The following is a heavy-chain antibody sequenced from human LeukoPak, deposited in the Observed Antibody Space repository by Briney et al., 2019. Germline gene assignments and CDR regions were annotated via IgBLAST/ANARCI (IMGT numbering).Heavy chain of an antibody. J-gene: IGHJ4*02. CDR3: AREIPGVVVTAIPFDY. V-gene: IGHV3-53*01. CDR2: IYSDGRT. CDR1: GFTVSNKY. D-gene: IGHD2-21*02. Sequence: GGSLRLSCAASGFTVSNKYMTWVRQAPGKGLEWVSLIYSDGRTYYADSVKGRCTISRDNSKNTLYLQMNSLRAEDTAVYYCAREIPGVVVTAIPFDYWGQGTLVTVSS.